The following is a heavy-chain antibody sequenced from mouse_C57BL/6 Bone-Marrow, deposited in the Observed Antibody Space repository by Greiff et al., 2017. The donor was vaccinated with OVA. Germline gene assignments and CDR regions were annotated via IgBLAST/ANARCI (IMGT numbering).Heavy chain of an antibody. CDR1: GFTFSDYY. V-gene: IGHV5-16*01. Sequence: EVQLVESEGGLVQPGSSMKLSCTASGFTFSDYYMAWVRQVPEKGLEWVANINYDGSSTYYLDSLKSRFIISRDNAKNILYLQMSSLKSEDTATYYCARAHYGSSYDWYFDVWGTGTTVTVSS. CDR2: INYDGSST. J-gene: IGHJ1*03. D-gene: IGHD1-1*01. CDR3: ARAHYGSSYDWYFDV.